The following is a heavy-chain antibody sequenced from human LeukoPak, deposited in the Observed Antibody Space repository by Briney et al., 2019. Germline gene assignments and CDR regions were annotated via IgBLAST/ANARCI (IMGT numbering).Heavy chain of an antibody. CDR2: INSDGSST. D-gene: IGHD1-14*01. J-gene: IGHJ3*02. Sequence: GGSLRLSCAASGFTFSSYWMHWVRQAPGKGRVWVSRINSDGSSTSYADSVKGRFTISRDNAKNTLYLQMNSLTAEDAAVYYCARASLITRAFDIGGQGTMVTVSA. CDR1: GFTFSSYW. V-gene: IGHV3-74*01. CDR3: ARASLITRAFDI.